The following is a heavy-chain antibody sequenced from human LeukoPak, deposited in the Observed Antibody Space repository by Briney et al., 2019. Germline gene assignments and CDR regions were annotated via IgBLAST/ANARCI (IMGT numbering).Heavy chain of an antibody. Sequence: SETLSLTCTVSGGSISSYYWSWIRQPAGKGLEWIGRIYTSGSTNYNPSLKSRVTMSVDTSKNQFSLKLSSVTAADTAVYYCAGGVLSGARARAMTTYYMDVWGKGTTVTVSS. CDR1: GGSISSYY. J-gene: IGHJ6*03. CDR3: AGGVLSGARARAMTTYYMDV. CDR2: IYTSGST. V-gene: IGHV4-4*07. D-gene: IGHD3-10*01.